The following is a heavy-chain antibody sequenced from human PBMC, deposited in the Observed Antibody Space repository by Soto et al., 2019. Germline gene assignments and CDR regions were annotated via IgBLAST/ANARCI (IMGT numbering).Heavy chain of an antibody. CDR3: MSRHRGTPWDH. Sequence: PGGSLRLSCAASGFTFSSYGMHWVRQAPGKGLEWVAVIWYDGSNKYYADSVKGRFTISRDNSKNSHYLQMNSLRAEDTAVYYCMSRHRGTPWDHWGLGALVTVSS. CDR1: GFTFSSYG. J-gene: IGHJ4*01. D-gene: IGHD1-1*01. V-gene: IGHV3-33*01. CDR2: IWYDGSNK.